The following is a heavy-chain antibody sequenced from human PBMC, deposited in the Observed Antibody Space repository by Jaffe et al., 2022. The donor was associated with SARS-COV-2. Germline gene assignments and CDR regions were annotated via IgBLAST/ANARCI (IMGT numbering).Heavy chain of an antibody. Sequence: QVQLVESGGGVVQPGRSLRLSCAASGFTFSNYAMHWVRQAPGKGLEWVAVLSYDGSNKYYADSVKGRFTISRDNSKNTLYLQMNSLRAEDTAVYYCAREGYYSDRGPFSLGAFDIWGQGTMVTVSS. CDR1: GFTFSNYA. CDR2: LSYDGSNK. J-gene: IGHJ3*02. V-gene: IGHV3-30-3*01. D-gene: IGHD3-22*01. CDR3: AREGYYSDRGPFSLGAFDI.